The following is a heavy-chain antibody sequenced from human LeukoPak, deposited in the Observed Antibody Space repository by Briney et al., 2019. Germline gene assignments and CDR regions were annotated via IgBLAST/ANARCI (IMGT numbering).Heavy chain of an antibody. V-gene: IGHV4-39*01. CDR2: IYYSGST. Sequence: PSETLSLTCTVSGGSISSYYWGWIRQPPGKGLEWIGSIYYSGSTYYNPSLKSRVTISVDTSKNQFSLKLSSVTAADTAVYYCARQPPFVLRYFDWLPFEDYWGQGTLVTVSS. J-gene: IGHJ4*02. CDR1: GGSISSYY. CDR3: ARQPPFVLRYFDWLPFEDY. D-gene: IGHD3-9*01.